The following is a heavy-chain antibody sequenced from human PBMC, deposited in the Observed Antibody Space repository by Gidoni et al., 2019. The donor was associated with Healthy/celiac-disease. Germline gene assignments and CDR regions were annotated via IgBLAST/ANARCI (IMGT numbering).Heavy chain of an antibody. D-gene: IGHD7-27*01. Sequence: EVQLVASGGGLVQPGGSLKLSCSASGFTFSGSAMHWVRQASGKGLEWVGRIRSKANSYATAYAASVKGRFTISRDDSKNTAYLQMNSLKTEDTAVYYCTPGDQGDYWGQGTLVTVSS. CDR1: GFTFSGSA. J-gene: IGHJ4*02. CDR3: TPGDQGDY. V-gene: IGHV3-73*02. CDR2: IRSKANSYAT.